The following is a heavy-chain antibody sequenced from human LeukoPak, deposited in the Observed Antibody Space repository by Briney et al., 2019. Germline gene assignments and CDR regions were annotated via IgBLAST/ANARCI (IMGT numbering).Heavy chain of an antibody. CDR1: GYTFTSYT. D-gene: IGHD3-10*01. CDR2: INTGNGNT. J-gene: IGHJ5*02. CDR3: ARGAKFRSYGSGTYYTSLPFDP. V-gene: IGHV1-3*03. Sequence: ASVKVSCKASGYTFTSYTMHWVRQAPGQRLEWMGWINTGNGNTKYSQEFQGRVTITRDTSASTAYMELSSLRSEDMAVYYCARGAKFRSYGSGTYYTSLPFDPWGQGALVTVSS.